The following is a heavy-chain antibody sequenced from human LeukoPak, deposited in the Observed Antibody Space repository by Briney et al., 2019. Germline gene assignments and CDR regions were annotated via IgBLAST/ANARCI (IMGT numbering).Heavy chain of an antibody. CDR3: ARDSGAFAGVYFDAFDF. V-gene: IGHV3-7*01. CDR1: GFTFSNYW. D-gene: IGHD3-10*01. Sequence: GGSLRLSCAASGFTFSNYWMIWVRQAPGKGLEWVANIKGGGSQKYYVDSVKVRFTISRDNAKNSLYLQMNSLRAEDMAIYYCARDSGAFAGVYFDAFDFWGQGTVVTVS. CDR2: IKGGGSQK. J-gene: IGHJ3*01.